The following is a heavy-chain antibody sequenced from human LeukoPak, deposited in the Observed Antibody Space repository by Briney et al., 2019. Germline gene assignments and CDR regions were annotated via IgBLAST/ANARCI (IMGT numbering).Heavy chain of an antibody. CDR1: GGSFSDYY. D-gene: IGHD1-26*01. CDR3: ARKVGATTYPDWFDP. CDR2: INHSGST. V-gene: IGHV4-34*01. Sequence: SETLSLTCAVYGGSFSDYYWSWIRQPPGRGLAWIGEINHSGSTNYNPSLKSRLTISVDTSKKQFSLKLSSVTAADTAVYYCARKVGATTYPDWFDPWGQGTLVTVSS. J-gene: IGHJ5*02.